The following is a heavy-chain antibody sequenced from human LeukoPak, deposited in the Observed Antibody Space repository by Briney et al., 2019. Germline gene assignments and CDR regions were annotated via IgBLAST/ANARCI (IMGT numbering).Heavy chain of an antibody. V-gene: IGHV4-34*01. CDR3: ARSNGVAAYSHYYYYYMDV. Sequence: SETLSLTCAVYGGSFSGYYWSWIRQPPGKGLEWIGEINHSGSTNYNPSLKSRVTISVDTSKYQFSLKLSSVTAADTAVYYCARSNGVAAYSHYYYYYMDVWGKGTTVTVSS. CDR2: INHSGST. D-gene: IGHD2-15*01. CDR1: GGSFSGYY. J-gene: IGHJ6*03.